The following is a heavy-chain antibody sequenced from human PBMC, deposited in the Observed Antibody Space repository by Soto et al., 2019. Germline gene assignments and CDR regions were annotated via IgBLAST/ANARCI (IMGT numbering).Heavy chain of an antibody. CDR3: LKVGYYYDSTGYYPFDC. CDR2: ISTNGGST. D-gene: IGHD3-22*01. J-gene: IGHJ4*02. CDR1: AFTFSIYA. Sequence: PGGSLRLACSAAAFTFSIYAMHWVRKAPGKGLEYVSSISTNGGSTDYADSVKGRFTISRDNSKNTVYLQMSSLRVEYTALYYCLKVGYYYDSTGYYPFDCWGQGTLVAVSS. V-gene: IGHV3-64D*06.